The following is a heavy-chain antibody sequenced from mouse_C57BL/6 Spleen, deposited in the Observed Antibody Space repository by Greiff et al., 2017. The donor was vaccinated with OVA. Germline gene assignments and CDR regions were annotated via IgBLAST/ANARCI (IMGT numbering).Heavy chain of an antibody. D-gene: IGHD3-2*02. CDR1: GYTFTSYW. J-gene: IGHJ4*01. V-gene: IGHV1-50*01. CDR3: ARGAAQADYYAMDY. Sequence: QVQLQQPGAELVKPGASVKLSCKASGYTFTSYWMQWVKQRPGQGLEWIGEIDPSDSYTNYNQKFKGKATLTVDTSSSTAYMQISSLTSEDSAVYYCARGAAQADYYAMDYGGQGTSVTVSS. CDR2: IDPSDSYT.